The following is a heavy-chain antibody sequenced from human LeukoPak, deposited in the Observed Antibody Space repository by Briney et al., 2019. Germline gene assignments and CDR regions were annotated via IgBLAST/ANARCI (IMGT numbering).Heavy chain of an antibody. J-gene: IGHJ4*02. V-gene: IGHV4-61*01. Sequence: SETLSLTCTVSGGSISSSSYYWIWIRQPPGKRLEWIGYIYYSGSTNYNPSLKSRVTMSVDTSNNQFSLKLSSVTAADTAVYFCARLGDSSAYYPFDYWGQGTLVTVSS. CDR1: GGSISSSSYY. CDR3: ARLGDSSAYYPFDY. CDR2: IYYSGST. D-gene: IGHD3-22*01.